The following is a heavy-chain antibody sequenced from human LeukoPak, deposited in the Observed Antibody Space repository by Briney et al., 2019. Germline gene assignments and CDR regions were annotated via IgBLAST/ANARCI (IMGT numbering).Heavy chain of an antibody. D-gene: IGHD6-6*01. V-gene: IGHV3-48*01. J-gene: IGHJ4*02. CDR1: GFTLSNYG. CDR2: ISSTSNAK. CDR3: ARGGAARPDY. Sequence: GGSLRLSCAASGFTLSNYGMNWVRQVPGEGLEWVSYISSTSNAKNYADSVKGRFTISRDNAKKSLYLQMNSLRVEDTAVYYCARGGAARPDYWGQGTLVTVSS.